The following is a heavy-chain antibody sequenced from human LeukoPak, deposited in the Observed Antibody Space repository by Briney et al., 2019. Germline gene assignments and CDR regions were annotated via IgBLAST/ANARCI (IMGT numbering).Heavy chain of an antibody. CDR1: GFTFSSSA. D-gene: IGHD3-10*01. V-gene: IGHV3-30-3*01. CDR2: ISYDGSNK. J-gene: IGHJ5*02. CDR3: ASLTGGYYGSGSYYNVFRSDLRFDP. Sequence: GGSLRLSCAASGFTFSSSAMHWVRQAPDKGLEWVAVISYDGSNKYYADSVKGRFTISRDNSKNTLYLQMNSLRAEDTAVYYCASLTGGYYGSGSYYNVFRSDLRFDPWGQGTLVTVSS.